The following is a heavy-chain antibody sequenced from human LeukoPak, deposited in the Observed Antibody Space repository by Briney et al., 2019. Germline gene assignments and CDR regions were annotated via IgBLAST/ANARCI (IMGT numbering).Heavy chain of an antibody. J-gene: IGHJ4*02. Sequence: GGSLRLSCAASGFTFSSYVMHWVRQAPGKGLEWVAIISYDGSNEYYADSVKGRFTISRDNSKNTLYLQMNSLRAEDTAVYYCTRDSGYHYDSSASENFDYWGQGTLVTVSS. CDR1: GFTFSSYV. CDR2: ISYDGSNE. D-gene: IGHD3-22*01. CDR3: TRDSGYHYDSSASENFDY. V-gene: IGHV3-30*04.